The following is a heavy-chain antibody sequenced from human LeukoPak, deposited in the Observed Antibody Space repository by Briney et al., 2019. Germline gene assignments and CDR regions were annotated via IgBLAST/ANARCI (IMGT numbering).Heavy chain of an antibody. D-gene: IGHD4-23*01. CDR2: ISWNSGSI. J-gene: IGHJ4*02. CDR3: ARMTTVGDFDY. V-gene: IGHV3-9*01. CDR1: GFTFDDYA. Sequence: PGRSLRLSCAASGFTFDDYAMHWVRQAPGKGLEWVSGISWNSGSIGYADSVKGRFTISRDNAKNSLYLQMNSLRAEDTAVYYCARMTTVGDFDYWGQGTLVTVSS.